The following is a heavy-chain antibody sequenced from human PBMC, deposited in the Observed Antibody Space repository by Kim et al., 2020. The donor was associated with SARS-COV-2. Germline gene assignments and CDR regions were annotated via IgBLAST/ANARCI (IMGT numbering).Heavy chain of an antibody. CDR1: GFTFSSYG. J-gene: IGHJ4*02. CDR2: IWYDGSNK. V-gene: IGHV3-33*01. Sequence: GGSLRLSCAASGFTFSSYGMHWIRQAPGKGLEWVAVIWYDGSNKYYADSVKGRFTISRDNSKNTLYLQMNSLRAEDTAVYYCARVGFVGGYSYGEGVDYWGQGTLVTVSS. CDR3: ARVGFVGGYSYGEGVDY. D-gene: IGHD5-18*01.